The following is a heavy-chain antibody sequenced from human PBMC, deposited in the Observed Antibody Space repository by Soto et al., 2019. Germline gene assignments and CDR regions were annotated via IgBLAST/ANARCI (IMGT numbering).Heavy chain of an antibody. CDR2: IIPIFGTA. D-gene: IGHD5-12*01. CDR1: GGTFSSYA. CDR3: AGREKDSGYAPRGWFDP. J-gene: IGHJ5*02. Sequence: SVKVSCKASGGTFSSYAISWVRQAPGQGLEWMGGIIPIFGTANYAQKFQGRVTITADESTSTAYMELSSLRSEDTAVYYCAGREKDSGYAPRGWFDPWGQGTLVTVSS. V-gene: IGHV1-69*13.